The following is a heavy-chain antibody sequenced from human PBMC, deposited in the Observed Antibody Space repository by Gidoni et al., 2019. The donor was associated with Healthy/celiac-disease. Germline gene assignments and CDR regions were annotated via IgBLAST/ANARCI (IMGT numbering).Heavy chain of an antibody. Sequence: QVQLQQWGAGLLKPSETLSLTCAVYGGSFSGYYWSWIRQPPGKGLEWIGEINHGGRTNYNPSLKSRVTISVDTSKNQFSLKLSSVTAADTAVYYCARSVVRGVPPPSRLHNFDYWGQGTLVTVSS. CDR2: INHGGRT. D-gene: IGHD3-10*01. V-gene: IGHV4-34*01. CDR3: ARSVVRGVPPPSRLHNFDY. CDR1: GGSFSGYY. J-gene: IGHJ4*02.